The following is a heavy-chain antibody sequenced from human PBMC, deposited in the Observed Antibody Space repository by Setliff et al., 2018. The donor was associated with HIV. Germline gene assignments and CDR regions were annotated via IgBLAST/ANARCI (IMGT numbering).Heavy chain of an antibody. CDR1: GGSISSYY. CDR2: IYYSGST. J-gene: IGHJ4*02. CDR3: ARDDGSSGGGFDS. D-gene: IGHD2-2*03. Sequence: SETLSLTCTVSGGSISSYYWSWIRQPPGKGLEWIGYIYYSGSTNYNPSLKSRVTISVDTSKNQFSLKLSSVTAADTAVYYCARDDGSSGGGFDSWGQGTLVTVSS. V-gene: IGHV4-59*12.